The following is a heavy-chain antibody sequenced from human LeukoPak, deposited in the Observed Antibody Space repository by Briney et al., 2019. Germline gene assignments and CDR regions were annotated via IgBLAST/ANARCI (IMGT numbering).Heavy chain of an antibody. D-gene: IGHD4-17*01. J-gene: IGHJ5*02. Sequence: PSEPLSLTCALYGGFFSVYYWRWIRHPPGKGLVWLGEINHSGSTNYNPSLKSRVTISVDTSKNQYSLKLSSVTAADTAVYYCARGLNMTTVTTLTWGQGTLVTVSS. CDR2: INHSGST. CDR3: ARGLNMTTVTTLT. CDR1: GGFFSVYY. V-gene: IGHV4-34*01.